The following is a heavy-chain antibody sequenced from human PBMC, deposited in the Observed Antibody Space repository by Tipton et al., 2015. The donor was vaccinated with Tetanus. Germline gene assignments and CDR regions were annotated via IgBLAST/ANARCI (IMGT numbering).Heavy chain of an antibody. CDR2: ISDSGLS. Sequence: TLSLTCSVSGASLRSGDYNWSWIRQPPGKGLEWLAYISDSGLSNSNYFLKSRITISRDTSRNQFSLKLTSVTAADTAVYYCTRHLTYTYTSRYFDYWGLGTLVTVSS. J-gene: IGHJ4*02. CDR1: GASLRSGDYN. D-gene: IGHD5-18*01. V-gene: IGHV4-61*08. CDR3: TRHLTYTYTSRYFDY.